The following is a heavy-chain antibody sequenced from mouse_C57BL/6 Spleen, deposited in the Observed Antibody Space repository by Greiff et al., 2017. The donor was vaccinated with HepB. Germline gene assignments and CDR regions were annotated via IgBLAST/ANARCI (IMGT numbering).Heavy chain of an antibody. Sequence: VQLQQPGAELVKPGASVKLSCKASGYTFTSYWMHWVKQRPGQGLEWIGMIHPNSGSTNYNEKFKSKATLTVDKSSSTAYMQLSSLTSEDSAVYYCARPSNYYGSSHWYFDVWGTGTTVTVSS. CDR2: IHPNSGST. J-gene: IGHJ1*03. CDR3: ARPSNYYGSSHWYFDV. CDR1: GYTFTSYW. D-gene: IGHD1-1*01. V-gene: IGHV1-64*01.